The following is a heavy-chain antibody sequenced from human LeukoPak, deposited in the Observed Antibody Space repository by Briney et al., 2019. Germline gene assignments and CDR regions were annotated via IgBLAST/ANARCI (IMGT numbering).Heavy chain of an antibody. CDR1: GFTFSSYA. Sequence: PGGSLRLSCAASGFTFSSYAMSWVRQAPGKGLEWVSAISGSGGSTYYADSVKGRFTISRDNSKNTLYLQMNSLRAEDTAVYYCAKDPYYGSGTTYYYMDVWGKGTRSPSP. J-gene: IGHJ6*03. V-gene: IGHV3-23*01. CDR3: AKDPYYGSGTTYYYMDV. D-gene: IGHD3-10*01. CDR2: ISGSGGST.